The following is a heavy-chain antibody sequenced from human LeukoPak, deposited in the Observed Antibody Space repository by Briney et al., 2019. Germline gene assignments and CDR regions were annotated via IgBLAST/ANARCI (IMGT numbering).Heavy chain of an antibody. CDR3: ARWGKYYYDSSGYPDY. CDR1: GFTFSSYS. J-gene: IGHJ4*02. V-gene: IGHV3-21*01. D-gene: IGHD3-22*01. CDR2: ISSSSSYI. Sequence: GGSLRLSCAASGFTFSSYSMNWVRQAPGKGLEWVSSISSSSSYIYYADSVKGRFTISRDNAKNSLYLQMNSLRAEDTAVYYCARWGKYYYDSSGYPDYWGQGTLVTVSS.